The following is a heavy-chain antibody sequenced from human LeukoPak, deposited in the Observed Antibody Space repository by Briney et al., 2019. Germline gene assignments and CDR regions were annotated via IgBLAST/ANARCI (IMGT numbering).Heavy chain of an antibody. CDR3: ATQGFCSGGSCYSPYYYGMDV. J-gene: IGHJ6*04. Sequence: GASVKVSCKASGYTFTSYGISWVRQAPGQGLEWMGWISAYNGNTNYAQKLQGRVTMTTDTSTSTAYMELRSLRSNDTAVYYCATQGFCSGGSCYSPYYYGMDVWGKGTTVTVSS. CDR2: ISAYNGNT. D-gene: IGHD2-15*01. CDR1: GYTFTSYG. V-gene: IGHV1-18*04.